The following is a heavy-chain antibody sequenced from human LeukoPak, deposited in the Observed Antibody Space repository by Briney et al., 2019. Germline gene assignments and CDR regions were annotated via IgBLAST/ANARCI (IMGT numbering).Heavy chain of an antibody. J-gene: IGHJ5*02. V-gene: IGHV1-69*04. Sequence: ASVKVSCKASGGTFSSYAISWVRPAPGQGLEGVGRIIPILGIANSAQKCQGRVTITADKSTSTAYMELISVRYDDTALYYSAKDPYYEFWSGAANAGWFDPWGQGTLVTVSS. D-gene: IGHD3-3*01. CDR1: GGTFSSYA. CDR2: IIPILGIA. CDR3: AKDPYYEFWSGAANAGWFDP.